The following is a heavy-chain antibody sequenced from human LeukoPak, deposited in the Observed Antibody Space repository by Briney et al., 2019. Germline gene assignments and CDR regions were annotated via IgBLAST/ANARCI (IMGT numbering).Heavy chain of an antibody. D-gene: IGHD1-7*01. CDR1: GYTFSSYA. J-gene: IGHJ5*02. CDR3: ARDNYAGANWFDP. Sequence: SVKVSCKASGYTFSSYAISWVRQAPGQGLEWMGGIIPIFGTANYAQKFQGRVTITTDESTSTAYMELSSLRSEDTAVYYCARDNYAGANWFDPWGQGTLVTVSS. CDR2: IIPIFGTA. V-gene: IGHV1-69*05.